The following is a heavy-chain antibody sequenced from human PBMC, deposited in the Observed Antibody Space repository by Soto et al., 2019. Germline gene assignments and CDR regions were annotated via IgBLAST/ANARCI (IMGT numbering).Heavy chain of an antibody. J-gene: IGHJ6*03. Sequence: SETLSLTCAVYGGSFSGYYWSWIRQPPGKGLEWIGEINHSGSTNYNPSLKSRVTISVDTSKNQFSLKLSSVTAADTAVYYCARRGDSSSWYGIGDYYMDVWGKGTTVTVSS. CDR1: GGSFSGYY. D-gene: IGHD6-13*01. V-gene: IGHV4-34*01. CDR2: INHSGST. CDR3: ARRGDSSSWYGIGDYYMDV.